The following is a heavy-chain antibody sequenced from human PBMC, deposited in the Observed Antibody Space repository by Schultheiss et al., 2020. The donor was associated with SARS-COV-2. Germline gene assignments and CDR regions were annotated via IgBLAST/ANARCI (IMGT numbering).Heavy chain of an antibody. CDR1: GGSISSGGYY. V-gene: IGHV4-39*01. J-gene: IGHJ3*02. D-gene: IGHD4-17*01. Sequence: SETLSLTCTVSGGSISSGGYYWSWIRQHPGKGLEWIGSIHQSGNSYYSTALKSRVTMSLDTSKNQISLTLKSVIAADTAVYFCARQTVTTTVDVFDIWGQGTKVTVSS. CDR2: IHQSGNS. CDR3: ARQTVTTTVDVFDI.